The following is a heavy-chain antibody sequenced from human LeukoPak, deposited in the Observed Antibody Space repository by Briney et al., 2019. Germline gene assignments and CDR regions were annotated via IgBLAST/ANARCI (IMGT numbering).Heavy chain of an antibody. CDR3: ARGDYYDSSGYYYSYYYMDV. D-gene: IGHD3-22*01. V-gene: IGHV4-4*07. Sequence: SETLSLTCTVSGGSISSNYWSWIRQPAGKGLEWIGRIYTSGSTNYNPSLKSRVTISVDTSKNQFSLKLSSVTAADTAVYYCARGDYYDSSGYYYSYYYMDVWGKGTTDTVSS. CDR2: IYTSGST. CDR1: GGSISSNY. J-gene: IGHJ6*03.